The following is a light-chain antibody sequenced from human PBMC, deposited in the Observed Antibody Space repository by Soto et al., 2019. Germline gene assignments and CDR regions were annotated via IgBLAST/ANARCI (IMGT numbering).Light chain of an antibody. Sequence: AIQMTQSPSSLSASVGDRVTITCRASQGIRSDLGWYQQKPGRAPGLLIYAASRLQSGVPSRFSGSGSGTDFNLTISSLQPEDSASYYCLQDYDYPRTFGHGTKVEIK. CDR1: QGIRSD. V-gene: IGKV1-6*01. J-gene: IGKJ1*01. CDR2: AAS. CDR3: LQDYDYPRT.